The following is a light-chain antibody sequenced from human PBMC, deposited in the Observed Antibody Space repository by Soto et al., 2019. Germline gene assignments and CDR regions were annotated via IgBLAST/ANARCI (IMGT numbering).Light chain of an antibody. V-gene: IGKV1-39*01. CDR3: QQSYRTWT. J-gene: IGKJ1*01. CDR1: QGISTY. Sequence: DVQMTQSPSSLSASVGDRVTITCRASQGISTYLNWYQQKPGKAPKLLIYAASSLQSGVPSRFSGSGSGTDFTLTISSLQPEDFATYYCQQSYRTWTFGQGTKVDIK. CDR2: AAS.